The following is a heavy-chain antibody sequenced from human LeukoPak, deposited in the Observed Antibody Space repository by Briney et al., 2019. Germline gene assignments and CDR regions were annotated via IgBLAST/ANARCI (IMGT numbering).Heavy chain of an antibody. D-gene: IGHD5-18*01. V-gene: IGHV3-66*01. CDR2: IYSGGST. CDR1: GFTFSSYA. J-gene: IGHJ4*02. CDR3: ARAIPGYSYVLDY. Sequence: GRSLRLSCAASGFTFSSYAMHWVRQAPGKGLEWVSVIYSGGSTYYADSVKGRFTISRDNSKNTLYLQMNSLRAEDTAVYYCARAIPGYSYVLDYWGQGTLVTVSS.